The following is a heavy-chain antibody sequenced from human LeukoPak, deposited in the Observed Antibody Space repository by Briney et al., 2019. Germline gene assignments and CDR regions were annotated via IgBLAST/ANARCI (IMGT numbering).Heavy chain of an antibody. CDR1: GFNFRAYW. J-gene: IGHJ4*02. Sequence: GGSLRLSCTTSGFNFRAYWIAWVRQAPGKGLEWVANIHQHGSKENYVDSVKGRFTISRDNAKNSLYLQMNSLRAEDTAVYYCARVMGGEIIEMATTMYFDYWGQGTLVTVSS. V-gene: IGHV3-7*01. CDR2: IHQHGSKE. CDR3: ARVMGGEIIEMATTMYFDY. D-gene: IGHD5-24*01.